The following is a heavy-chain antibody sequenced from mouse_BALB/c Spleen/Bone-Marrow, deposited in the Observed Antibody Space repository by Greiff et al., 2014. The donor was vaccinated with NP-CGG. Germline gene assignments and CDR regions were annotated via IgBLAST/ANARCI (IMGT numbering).Heavy chain of an antibody. D-gene: IGHD6-5*01. CDR1: GFNIKDTY. V-gene: IGHV14-3*02. CDR3: SRYAY. CDR2: IDAANGNS. Sequence: VQLQQSGAELVKPGASVKLTCTGSGFNIKDTYMHWVKQRPEQGLEWIGRIDAANGNSKYDPKFQGKATITADTSSNTGYLQLSSLTSDDTAVYYCSRYAYWGQGTSVTVSS. J-gene: IGHJ4*01.